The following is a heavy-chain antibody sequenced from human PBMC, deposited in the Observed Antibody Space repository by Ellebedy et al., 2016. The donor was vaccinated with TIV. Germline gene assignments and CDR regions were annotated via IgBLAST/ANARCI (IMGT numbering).Heavy chain of an antibody. V-gene: IGHV1-18*01. CDR3: ARDLFGGVTADY. J-gene: IGHJ4*02. CDR2: VSPYNGNT. Sequence: ASVKVSCXASGYTFTNFGISWVRQAPGQGLEWMGWVSPYNGNTNYAQKFQARVTMTTDTSTSTVYMELSSLRSEDTAVYYCARDLFGGVTADYWGQGTLVTVSS. CDR1: GYTFTNFG. D-gene: IGHD3-16*01.